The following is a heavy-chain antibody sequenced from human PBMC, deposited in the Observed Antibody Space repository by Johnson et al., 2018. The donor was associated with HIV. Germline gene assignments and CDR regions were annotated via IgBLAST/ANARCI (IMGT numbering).Heavy chain of an antibody. CDR2: INWNGGST. Sequence: MQLVESGGGVVRPGGSQRLSCAASGFIFDDYGMSWVRQAPGKGLEWVSSINWNGGSTGYGASVKGRFTIARDNAKNSLYLQMNSLRAEDTALYYCARAAAPYYYGSGSYYFDTFDIWGQGTMVTVSS. V-gene: IGHV3-20*04. J-gene: IGHJ3*02. CDR1: GFIFDDYG. D-gene: IGHD3-10*01. CDR3: ARAAAPYYYGSGSYYFDTFDI.